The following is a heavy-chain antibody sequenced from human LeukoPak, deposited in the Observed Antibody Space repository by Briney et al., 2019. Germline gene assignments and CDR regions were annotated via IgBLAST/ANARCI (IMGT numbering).Heavy chain of an antibody. CDR1: GFTFSSYA. V-gene: IGHV3-48*01. J-gene: IGHJ4*02. CDR3: ARTGVGITGTTNDY. Sequence: PGGSLRLSCAASGFTFSSYAMSWVRQAPGKGLEWVSYISSSSSTIYYADSVKGRFTISRDNAKNSLYLQMNSLRAEDTAVYYCARTGVGITGTTNDYWGQGTLVTVSS. CDR2: ISSSSSTI. D-gene: IGHD1-7*01.